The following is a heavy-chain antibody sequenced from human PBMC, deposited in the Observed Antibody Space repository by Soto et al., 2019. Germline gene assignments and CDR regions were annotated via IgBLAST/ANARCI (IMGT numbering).Heavy chain of an antibody. CDR1: CGSISSSSYY. J-gene: IGHJ4*02. D-gene: IGHD3-3*01. CDR3: AREYYDFWSGYPARTYFDY. Sequence: SETLSLTCTVSCGSISSSSYYWGWIRQPPGKGLEWIGSIYYSGSTYYNPSLKSRVTISVDTSKNQFSLKLSSVTAADTAVYYCAREYYDFWSGYPARTYFDYWGQGTLVTVSS. CDR2: IYYSGST. V-gene: IGHV4-39*01.